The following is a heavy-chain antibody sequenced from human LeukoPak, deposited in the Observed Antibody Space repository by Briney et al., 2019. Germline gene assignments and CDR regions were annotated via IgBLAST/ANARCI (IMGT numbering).Heavy chain of an antibody. V-gene: IGHV1-69*04. CDR3: ARAGIAAASFDY. J-gene: IGHJ4*02. CDR1: GGTFSSYA. D-gene: IGHD6-13*01. CDR2: IIPILGIA. Sequence: ASVKVSCKASGGTFSSYAISWVRQAPGQGLEWMGRIIPILGIANYAHKFQGRVTITADQSTRTAYMELSSLTSEDPAVYSCARAGIAAASFDYWGQGTLVTVSS.